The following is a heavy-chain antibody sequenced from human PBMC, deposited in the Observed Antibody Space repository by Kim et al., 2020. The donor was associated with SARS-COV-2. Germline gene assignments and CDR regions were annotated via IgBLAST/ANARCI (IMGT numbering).Heavy chain of an antibody. CDR1: GFTFSSYA. CDR3: ARDAAPITILGVAFYYYYYMDV. CDR2: ISSNGGST. J-gene: IGHJ6*03. Sequence: GGSLRLSCAASGFTFSSYAMHWVRQAPGKGLEYVSAISSNGGSTYYANSVKGRFTISRDNSKNTLYLQMGSLRAEDMAVYYCARDAAPITILGVAFYYYYYMDVWGQGTTVTVSS. V-gene: IGHV3-64*01. D-gene: IGHD3-3*01.